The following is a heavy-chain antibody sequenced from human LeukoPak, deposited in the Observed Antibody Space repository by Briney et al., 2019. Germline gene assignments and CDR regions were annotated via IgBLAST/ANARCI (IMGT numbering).Heavy chain of an antibody. J-gene: IGHJ6*03. V-gene: IGHV1-18*01. CDR2: ISAYNGNT. CDR1: GYTFTSYG. CDR3: ARDCTSTSCTYYYYYYMDV. Sequence: ASVKVPCKASGYTFTSYGISWVRQAPGQGLEWMGWISAYNGNTNYAQKLQGRVTTTTDTSTSTAYMELRSLRSDDTAVYYCARDCTSTSCTYYYYYYMDVWGKGTTVTVSS. D-gene: IGHD2-2*01.